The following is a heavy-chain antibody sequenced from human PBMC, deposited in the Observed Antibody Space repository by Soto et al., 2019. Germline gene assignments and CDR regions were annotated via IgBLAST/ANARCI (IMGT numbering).Heavy chain of an antibody. CDR1: GFTFTRYS. V-gene: IGHV3-21*06. J-gene: IGHJ4*02. Sequence: LRRSCAASGFTFTRYSMNWVRQAPGKGLEWVSSISSTTNYIYYGDSMKGRFTISRDNAKNSLYLEMNSLRAEDTAVYYCARESEDLTSNFDYWGQGPLVTVSS. CDR3: ARESEDLTSNFDY. CDR2: ISSTTNYI.